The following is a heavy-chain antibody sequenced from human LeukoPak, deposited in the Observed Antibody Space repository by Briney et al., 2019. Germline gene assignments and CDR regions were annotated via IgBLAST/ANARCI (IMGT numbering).Heavy chain of an antibody. J-gene: IGHJ4*02. Sequence: PGGSLRLSCAASGFTFSSYAMSWVRQAPGKGLEWVSAISGSGGSTYYADSVKGRFTISRDNSKNTLYLQMNSLRAEDTAVYYCAKVRLGYDILTGYYPRLGFDYWGQGTLVTVSS. CDR3: AKVRLGYDILTGYYPRLGFDY. V-gene: IGHV3-23*01. CDR1: GFTFSSYA. CDR2: ISGSGGST. D-gene: IGHD3-9*01.